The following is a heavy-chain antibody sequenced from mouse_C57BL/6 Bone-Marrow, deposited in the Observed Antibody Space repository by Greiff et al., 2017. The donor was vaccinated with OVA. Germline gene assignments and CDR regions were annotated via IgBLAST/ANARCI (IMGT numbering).Heavy chain of an antibody. D-gene: IGHD4-1*01. CDR3: ARGTGTDWYFDV. Sequence: VQLQQSGPELVKPGASVKISCKASGYTFTDYYMNWVKQSHGKSLEWIGDINPNNGGTSYNQKFKGKATLTVDKSSSTAYMELRSLTSEDSAVYDCARGTGTDWYFDVWGTGTTVTVSS. J-gene: IGHJ1*03. V-gene: IGHV1-26*01. CDR2: INPNNGGT. CDR1: GYTFTDYY.